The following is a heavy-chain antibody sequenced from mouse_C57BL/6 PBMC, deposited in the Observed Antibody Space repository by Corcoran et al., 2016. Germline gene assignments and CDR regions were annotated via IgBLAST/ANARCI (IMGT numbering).Heavy chain of an antibody. V-gene: IGHV3-6*01. J-gene: IGHJ1*03. D-gene: IGHD2-5*01. Sequence: DVQLQESGPGLVKPSQSLSLTCSVTGYSITSGYYWNWIRQFPGNKLEWMGYISYDGSNNYNPSLKNRISITRDTSKNQFFLKLNSVTTEDTATYYCANSNYNWYFDVWGTGTTVTVSS. CDR1: GYSITSGYY. CDR2: ISYDGSN. CDR3: ANSNYNWYFDV.